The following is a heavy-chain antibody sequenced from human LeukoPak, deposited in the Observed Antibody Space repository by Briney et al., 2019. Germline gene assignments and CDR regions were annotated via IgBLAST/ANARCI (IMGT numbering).Heavy chain of an antibody. J-gene: IGHJ4*02. D-gene: IGHD6-6*01. V-gene: IGHV3-74*01. CDR3: ARGPNSNWSGLDF. CDR2: ISPTGSTT. Sequence: QPGRSLRLSCAASGFTFSSYGMHWARQLPGKGLVWVSRISPTGSTTSYADSVKGRFTVSRDNAKNTLYLQVNNLRAEDTAVYYCARGPNSNWSGLDFWGQGTLLTVSS. CDR1: GFTFSSYG.